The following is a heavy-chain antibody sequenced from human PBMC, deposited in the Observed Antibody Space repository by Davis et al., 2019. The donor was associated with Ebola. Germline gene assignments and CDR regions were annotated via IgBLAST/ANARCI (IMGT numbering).Heavy chain of an antibody. J-gene: IGHJ6*03. V-gene: IGHV1-3*01. CDR2: INAGNDNA. Sequence: ASVKVSCKASGFKLLDYPMHWVRQAPGQSLEWMGWINAGNDNARYSQKFQGRVTFTRDTSTATAYMELTRLRSEDTALYYCARNGNMMVKDYMDVWGKGTTVTVSS. D-gene: IGHD3-22*01. CDR1: GFKLLDYP. CDR3: ARNGNMMVKDYMDV.